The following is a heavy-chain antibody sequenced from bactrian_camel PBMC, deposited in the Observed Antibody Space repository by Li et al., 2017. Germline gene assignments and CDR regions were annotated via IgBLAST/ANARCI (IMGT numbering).Heavy chain of an antibody. CDR1: GYTLFSTYC. V-gene: IGHV3S53*01. J-gene: IGHJ6*01. Sequence: HVQLVESGGGSVQAGGSLTLSCTVSGYTLFSTYCMGWFRQAAGKEREGVAGLDSDSSPTYADSVRGRFTISKDNAKNTLYLQMNSLKPEDTAMYYCAADIRAVALCTVAGRQGITGFRFRGQGTQVTVS. D-gene: IGHD6*01. CDR3: AADIRAVALCTVAGRQGITGFRF. CDR2: LDSDSSP.